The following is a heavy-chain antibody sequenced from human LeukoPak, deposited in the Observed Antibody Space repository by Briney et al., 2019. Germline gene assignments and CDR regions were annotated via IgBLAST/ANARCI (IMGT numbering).Heavy chain of an antibody. J-gene: IGHJ3*02. CDR1: GGSIDTFY. V-gene: IGHV4-59*01. CDR2: IYNRWST. Sequence: SETLSLTCTVSGGSIDTFYWSWIRQAPGQGLEWIGYIYNRWSTKYNPSLKSRVTISVDTSNNQLSLKLTSVTAAGTGVYYCAREAYNYGYDAFQMWGQGTTVTFSS. CDR3: AREAYNYGYDAFQM. D-gene: IGHD5-18*01.